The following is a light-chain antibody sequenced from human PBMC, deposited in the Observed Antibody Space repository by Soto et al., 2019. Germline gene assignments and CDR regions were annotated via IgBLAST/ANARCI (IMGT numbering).Light chain of an antibody. J-gene: IGKJ2*01. CDR3: QQYDSSPYT. V-gene: IGKV3-20*01. CDR2: AAS. Sequence: EIVLTQSPGTLSLSPGERPTLSCRPSQSVTSTSFAWYQQKPGQAPRLLIYAASSRETGIPDTFSGSGSGTDFTLTISRLEPEDFAVYYCQQYDSSPYTFGQGTKLEIK. CDR1: QSVTSTS.